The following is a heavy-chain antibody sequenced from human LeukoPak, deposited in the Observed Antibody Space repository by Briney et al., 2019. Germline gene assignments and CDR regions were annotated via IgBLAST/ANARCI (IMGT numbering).Heavy chain of an antibody. D-gene: IGHD1-14*01. CDR2: IYTSGAT. J-gene: IGHJ4*02. V-gene: IGHV4-61*09. CDR1: GCSISSGSYY. Sequence: PSQTLSLTCTVSGCSISSGSYYWTWIRQPAGKGLEWIGHIYTSGATSYNPSLQSRVTISVDTSKHEFSLKLTSLTAADTAVYYCARTGGGVGWFGTIDSWGQGTLVTVSS. CDR3: ARTGGGVGWFGTIDS.